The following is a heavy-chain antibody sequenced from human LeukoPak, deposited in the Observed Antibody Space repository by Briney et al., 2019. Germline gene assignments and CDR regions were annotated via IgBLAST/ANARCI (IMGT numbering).Heavy chain of an antibody. J-gene: IGHJ4*02. CDR1: GFNFQIYA. CDR3: SREGPRDYDILTALDY. CDR2: ISYGGDNK. D-gene: IGHD3-9*01. V-gene: IGHV3-30*04. Sequence: PGGSLRLSCAASGFNFQIYAMHWVRQAPGKGLEWVAIISYGGDNKYYADSVKGRFTISRDNSKSMLYLQMNGLRPEDTAVYYCSREGPRDYDILTALDYWGQGTVVSVSS.